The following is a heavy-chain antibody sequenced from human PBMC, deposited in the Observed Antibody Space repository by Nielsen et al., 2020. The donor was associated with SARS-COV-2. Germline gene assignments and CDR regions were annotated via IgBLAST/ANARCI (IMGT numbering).Heavy chain of an antibody. CDR3: AKSSTSCCGMDV. V-gene: IGHV3-9*01. J-gene: IGHJ6*02. CDR1: GFTFDDYA. CDR2: ISWNSGSI. D-gene: IGHD2-2*01. Sequence: SLKISCAASGFTFDDYAMHWVRQAPGKGLEWVSGISWNSGSIGYADPVKGRFTISRDNAKNSLYLQMNSLRAEDTALYYCAKSSTSCCGMDVWGQGTTVTVSS.